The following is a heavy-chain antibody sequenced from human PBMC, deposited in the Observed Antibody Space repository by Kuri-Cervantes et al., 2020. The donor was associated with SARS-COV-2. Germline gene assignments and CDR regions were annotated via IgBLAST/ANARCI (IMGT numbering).Heavy chain of an antibody. CDR2: ISSSGSTI. J-gene: IGHJ6*03. V-gene: IGHV3-48*03. CDR3: ARVVVPAATGDYYYYYYKDV. Sequence: GGSLRLSCAASGFTFSSYEMNWVRQAPGKGLEWVSYISSSGSTIYYADSVKGRFTISRDNAKNSLYLQMNSLRAEDTAVYYCARVVVPAATGDYYYYYYKDVWGKGITVTVSS. D-gene: IGHD2-2*01. CDR1: GFTFSSYE.